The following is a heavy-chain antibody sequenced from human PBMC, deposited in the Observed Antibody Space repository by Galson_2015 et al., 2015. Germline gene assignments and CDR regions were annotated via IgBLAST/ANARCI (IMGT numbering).Heavy chain of an antibody. Sequence: ILSCADSGFSFSAHKMNWFRPAPVEGLGWISYSSRGSNTIFYADSVKRRFTVTRDDAKDSLFLQMDSLRDDDTAVYYCARCTQTGCGYHVFDYWGQGALVTVSS. J-gene: IGHJ4*02. CDR1: GFSFSAHK. CDR2: SSRGSNTI. V-gene: IGHV3-48*02. CDR3: ARCTQTGCGYHVFDY. D-gene: IGHD3-22*01.